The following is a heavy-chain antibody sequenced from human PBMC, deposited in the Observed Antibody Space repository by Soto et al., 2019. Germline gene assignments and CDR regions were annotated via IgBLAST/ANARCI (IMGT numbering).Heavy chain of an antibody. D-gene: IGHD2-2*01. Sequence: PGGALGLSCAASGVTFSSYAMSWVRQAPGKGLEWVSAISGSGGSTYYADSVKGRFTISRDNSKNTLYLQMNSLRAEDTAVYYCKGIVVVPAANNYGMDVWGQGTTVPVSS. CDR1: GVTFSSYA. V-gene: IGHV3-23*01. CDR3: KGIVVVPAANNYGMDV. J-gene: IGHJ6*02. CDR2: ISGSGGST.